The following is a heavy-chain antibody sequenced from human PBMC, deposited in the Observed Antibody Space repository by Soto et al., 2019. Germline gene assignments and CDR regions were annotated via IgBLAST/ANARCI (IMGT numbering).Heavy chain of an antibody. J-gene: IGHJ6*02. CDR2: ISGSCGST. CDR3: ARVRGANNWATYYGPDV. D-gene: IGHD1-1*01. CDR1: GFTFSSYA. Sequence: PGGSLRLSCAASGFTFSSYAMSWVRQAPGKGLEWVSAISGSCGSTYYADSVKGRFTISRDDERDTVSLQMDNMGLDDTAVYYCARVRGANNWATYYGPDVWGQGTSVTVSS. V-gene: IGHV3-23*01.